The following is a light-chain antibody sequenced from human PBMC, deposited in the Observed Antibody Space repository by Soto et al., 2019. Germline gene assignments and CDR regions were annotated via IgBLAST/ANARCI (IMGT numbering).Light chain of an antibody. CDR2: EVS. J-gene: IGLJ2*01. CDR1: SSDVGGDNS. Sequence: QSVLTQPPSASGSPGQSVTISCTGTSSDVGGDNSVSWYQQHPGKAPKLMIYEVSKRPSGVPDRFSGSKSGNTASLTVSGLQADDEADYYCSSYAGSNNLVFGGGTKLTVL. V-gene: IGLV2-8*01. CDR3: SSYAGSNNLV.